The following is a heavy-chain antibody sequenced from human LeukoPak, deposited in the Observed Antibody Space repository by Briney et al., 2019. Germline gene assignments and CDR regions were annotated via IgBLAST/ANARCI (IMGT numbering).Heavy chain of an antibody. J-gene: IGHJ6*03. Sequence: SETLSLTCTVSGGSISSYYWSWIRQPPGKGLEWIGYIYYSGSTNYNPSLKSRVTISVDTSKNQFSLKLSSVTAADTAVYYCARTAHYYYYMDVWGKGTTVTISS. CDR1: GGSISSYY. CDR3: ARTAHYYYYMDV. CDR2: IYYSGST. V-gene: IGHV4-59*01. D-gene: IGHD5-18*01.